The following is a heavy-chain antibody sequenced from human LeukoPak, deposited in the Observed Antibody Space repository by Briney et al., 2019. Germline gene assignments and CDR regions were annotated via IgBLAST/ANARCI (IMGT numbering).Heavy chain of an antibody. CDR2: IYSSGST. CDR3: ARSRGRSYGS. Sequence: SETLSLTCTVSGGSISGYFWSWFRQPPGKGLEWIGHIYSSGSTTYTPSLQSRVTISVDTSKNQFSLRLSSVTAADTAVYYCARSRGRSYGSWGQGTLVTVSS. CDR1: GGSISGYF. D-gene: IGHD5-18*01. V-gene: IGHV4-59*08. J-gene: IGHJ4*02.